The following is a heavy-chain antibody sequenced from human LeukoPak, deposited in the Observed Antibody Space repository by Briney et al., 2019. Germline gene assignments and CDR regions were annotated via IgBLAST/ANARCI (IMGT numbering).Heavy chain of an antibody. D-gene: IGHD3-3*01. CDR1: GGSFSGYY. CDR3: ARDGTYYDFWSGSSPGYYFDY. Sequence: SETLSLTCAVYGGSFSGYYWSWIRQPPGKGLEWIGEINHSGSTNYNPSLKSRVTISVDTSKNQFSLKLTSVTAADTAVYYCARDGTYYDFWSGSSPGYYFDYWGQGTLVTVSS. J-gene: IGHJ4*02. CDR2: INHSGST. V-gene: IGHV4-34*01.